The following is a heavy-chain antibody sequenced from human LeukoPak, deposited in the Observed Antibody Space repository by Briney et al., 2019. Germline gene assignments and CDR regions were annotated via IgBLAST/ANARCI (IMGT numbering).Heavy chain of an antibody. CDR3: AKVFLGVVVPPPYYFDY. CDR2: ISVSGNT. J-gene: IGHJ4*02. Sequence: GGSLRLSCAASGFTLSSYAMSWVRQGPGKGLEWVSAISVSGNTYHTDSVKGRFTISRDSYKNTLYLQMNSLRAEDAAVYYCAKVFLGVVVPPPYYFDYWGQGTLVTVSS. V-gene: IGHV3-23*01. CDR1: GFTLSSYA. D-gene: IGHD2-2*01.